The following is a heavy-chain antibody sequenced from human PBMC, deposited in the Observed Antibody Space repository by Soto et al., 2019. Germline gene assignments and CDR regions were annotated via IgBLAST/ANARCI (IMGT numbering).Heavy chain of an antibody. CDR3: ARLGDSSGWSDY. D-gene: IGHD6-19*01. CDR1: GGTFSSYA. J-gene: IGHJ4*02. V-gene: IGHV1-69*13. CDR2: IIPIFGTA. Sequence: GASVKVSCKASGGTFSSYAISWVLQAPGQGLEWMGGIIPIFGTANYAQKFQGRVTITADESTSTAYMELSSLRSEDTAVYYCARLGDSSGWSDYWGQGTLVTVSS.